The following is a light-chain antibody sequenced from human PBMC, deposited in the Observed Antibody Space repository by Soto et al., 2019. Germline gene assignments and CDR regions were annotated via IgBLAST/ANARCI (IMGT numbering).Light chain of an antibody. CDR3: QQYGSLIT. J-gene: IGKJ5*01. V-gene: IGKV3-20*01. CDR2: GAS. Sequence: EIVLTQSPGTLSFSPGERATLSCRASQSVTSTYLAWYQQEPGQAPRLLIYGASSRAIGIPDRFSGSVSGSDFILTISRLEPEDFAVYYCQQYGSLITFGQGTRLEN. CDR1: QSVTSTY.